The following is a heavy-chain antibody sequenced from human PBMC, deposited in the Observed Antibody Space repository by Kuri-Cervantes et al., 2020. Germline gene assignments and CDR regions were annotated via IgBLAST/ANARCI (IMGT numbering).Heavy chain of an antibody. Sequence: ASVKVSCKASGYTFTGYYMHWMRQAPGQGLEWMGWINPNSGGTNYAQKFQGRVTMTRDTSISAAYMELSRPRSDDTAVYYCARAGSVMITFGGVVAYRFDYWGQGTLVTVSS. CDR2: INPNSGGT. CDR3: ARAGSVMITFGGVVAYRFDY. V-gene: IGHV1-2*02. J-gene: IGHJ4*02. CDR1: GYTFTGYY. D-gene: IGHD3-16*02.